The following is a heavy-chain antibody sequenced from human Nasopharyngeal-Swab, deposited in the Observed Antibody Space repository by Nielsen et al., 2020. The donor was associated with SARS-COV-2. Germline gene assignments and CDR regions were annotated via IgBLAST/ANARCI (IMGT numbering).Heavy chain of an antibody. V-gene: IGHV1-46*01. CDR3: ARGARFAVGYFDY. Sequence: GSVKVSCKASGYTFPRYYMHWVRQAPGQGLEWMGIINPSGGSTSYAQKFQGRVKMTRDTSTSTLYMELSSLRFEDTAVYYCARGARFAVGYFDYWGQGTLVAVSS. D-gene: IGHD6-19*01. J-gene: IGHJ4*02. CDR2: INPSGGST. CDR1: GYTFPRYY.